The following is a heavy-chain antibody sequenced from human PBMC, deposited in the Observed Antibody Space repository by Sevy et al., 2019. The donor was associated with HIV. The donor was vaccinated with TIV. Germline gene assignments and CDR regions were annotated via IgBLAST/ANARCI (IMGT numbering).Heavy chain of an antibody. J-gene: IGHJ6*02. CDR3: GQGGFNNSGEKARHSRFLQMKSLRAEDTALYYCAKDRGGYSGYGGTGYGMDV. CDR1: GFTFDDYA. CDR2: ISWNSGSI. V-gene: IGHV3-9*03. D-gene: IGHD3-10*01. Sequence: GGSLRLSCAASGFTFDDYAMHWVRQAPGKGLEWVSGISWNSGSIGYADSVKGRFTISRDNAKNSLYLQMNSLRAEDMGCAVPGQGGFNNSGEKARHSRFLQMKSLRAEDTALYYCAKDRGGYSGYGGTGYGMDVWGQGTTVTVSS.